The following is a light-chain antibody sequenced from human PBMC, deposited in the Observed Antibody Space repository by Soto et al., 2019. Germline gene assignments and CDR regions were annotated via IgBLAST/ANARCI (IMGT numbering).Light chain of an antibody. CDR1: SSDVGGYKY. Sequence: QSVLTQPASVSWSPGQSITISCSCTSSDVGGYKYVSWYQQHPGKAPKLMLSDVTKRPSGVPDRFSGSKSGNTASLTISGLQAEGEADYYCCSYAGNLAVFGGGTKVTVL. CDR2: DVT. J-gene: IGLJ2*01. V-gene: IGLV2-11*01. CDR3: CSYAGNLAV.